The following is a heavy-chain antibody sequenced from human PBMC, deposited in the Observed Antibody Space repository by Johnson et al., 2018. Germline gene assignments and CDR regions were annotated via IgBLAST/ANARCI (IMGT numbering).Heavy chain of an antibody. CDR1: GFTFDDYA. D-gene: IGHD6-13*01. Sequence: EVQLVESGGGLVQPGRSLRLSCAASGFTFDDYAMHWVRQAPGKGLEWVSGISWNSGSIGYADSVKGRFTISRDNSKTTLYLQMNSLRAEDTAVYYCGKEEGYSSSWSPPFFYYYYGMDVWGQGTTVTVSS. J-gene: IGHJ6*02. V-gene: IGHV3-9*01. CDR3: GKEEGYSSSWSPPFFYYYYGMDV. CDR2: ISWNSGSI.